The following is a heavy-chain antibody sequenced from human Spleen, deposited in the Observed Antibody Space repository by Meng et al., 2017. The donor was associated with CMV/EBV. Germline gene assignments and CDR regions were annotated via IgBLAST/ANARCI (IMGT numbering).Heavy chain of an antibody. CDR3: AKEGLRFDP. CDR1: GFTFSSYA. J-gene: IGHJ5*02. Sequence: LSLTCAASGFTFSSYAMSWVRQTPGKGLEWVSVIYGGDNSTYYADSVKGRFTISRDNSKNTLYLQMNSLRAEDTAVYYCAKEGLRFDPWGQGTLVTVSS. V-gene: IGHV3-23*03. CDR2: IYGGDNST.